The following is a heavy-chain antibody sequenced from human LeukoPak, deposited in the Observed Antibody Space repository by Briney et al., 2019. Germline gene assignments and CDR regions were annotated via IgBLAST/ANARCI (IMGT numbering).Heavy chain of an antibody. CDR1: GGSISSGDYY. D-gene: IGHD4-17*01. CDR2: IYYSGST. V-gene: IGHV4-30-4*01. CDR3: ARGPYGDYVRHYYYGMDV. J-gene: IGHJ6*02. Sequence: SETLSLTCTVSGGSISSGDYYWGWIRQPPGKGLEWFGYIYYSGSTYYNPSLKSRVTISVDTSKNQFSLKLSSVTAADTAVYYCARGPYGDYVRHYYYGMDVWGQGTTVTVSS.